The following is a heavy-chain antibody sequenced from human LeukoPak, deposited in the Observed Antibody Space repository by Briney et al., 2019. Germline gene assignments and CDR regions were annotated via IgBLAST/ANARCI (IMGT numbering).Heavy chain of an antibody. CDR1: GFTFSSYA. CDR3: AKREDPDYYDSSGPISR. V-gene: IGHV3-23*01. J-gene: IGHJ4*02. CDR2: ISGSGGST. Sequence: GGSLRLSCAASGFTFSSYAMSWVRQAPGKGMEWVSAISGSGGSTYYADSVKGRFTISRDNSKNTLYLQMSSLRAEDTAVYYCAKREDPDYYDSSGPISRWGQGTLVTVSS. D-gene: IGHD3-22*01.